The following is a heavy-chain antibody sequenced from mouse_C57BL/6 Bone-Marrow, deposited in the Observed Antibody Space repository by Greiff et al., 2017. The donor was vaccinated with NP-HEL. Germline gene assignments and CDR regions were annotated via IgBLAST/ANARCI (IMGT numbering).Heavy chain of an antibody. J-gene: IGHJ1*03. CDR1: GYSFTSYY. Sequence: VQLQQSGPELVKPGASVKISCKASGYSFTSYYIHWVKQRPGQGLEWIGWIYPGSGNTKYNEKFKGKATLTADTSSSPAYMQLSSLTSEDSAVYYCARKGAYYGSSYGYFDVWGTGTTVTVSS. V-gene: IGHV1-66*01. CDR2: IYPGSGNT. D-gene: IGHD1-1*01. CDR3: ARKGAYYGSSYGYFDV.